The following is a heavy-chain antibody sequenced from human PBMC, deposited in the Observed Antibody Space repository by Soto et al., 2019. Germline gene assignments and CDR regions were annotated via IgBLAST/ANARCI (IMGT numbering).Heavy chain of an antibody. CDR3: ARERNYDSSGYSYYYGMDV. D-gene: IGHD3-22*01. CDR2: IYYSGST. V-gene: IGHV4-31*03. J-gene: IGHJ6*02. CDR1: GGSISSGGYY. Sequence: QVQLQESGPGLVKPSQTLSLTCTVSGGSISSGGYYWSWIRQHPGKGMEWIGYIYYSGSTYYNPSLKSRVTISVDTSKNQFSLKLSSVTAAYTPVYYCARERNYDSSGYSYYYGMDVWGQGTTVTVSS.